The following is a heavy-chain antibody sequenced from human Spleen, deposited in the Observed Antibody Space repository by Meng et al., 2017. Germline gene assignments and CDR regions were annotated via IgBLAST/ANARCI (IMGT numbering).Heavy chain of an antibody. CDR3: ARAFYYDSSGYCFDY. CDR1: GFTFSSYG. V-gene: IGHV3-33*01. J-gene: IGHJ4*02. D-gene: IGHD3-22*01. CDR2: IWYDGSNK. Sequence: GESLKISCAASGFTFSSYGMHWVRQAPGKGLEWVAVIWYDGSNKYYADSVKGRFTISRDNAKNSLYLQMNSLRAEDTAVYYCARAFYYDSSGYCFDYWGQGTLVTVSS.